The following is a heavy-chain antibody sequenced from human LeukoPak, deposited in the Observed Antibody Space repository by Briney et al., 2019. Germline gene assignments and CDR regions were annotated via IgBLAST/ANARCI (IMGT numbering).Heavy chain of an antibody. D-gene: IGHD1-26*01. CDR1: GYTCTSYY. J-gene: IGHJ4*02. CDR3: ARASSGSYHYFDY. Sequence: GASVKVSCKASGYTCTSYYIHWGRQAPGQGLEWMGIINPSGGTTSYAQKFQGRVTMTRDTSTSTVYMELSSLRSEDTAVCYCARASSGSYHYFDYWGQGTLVTVSS. V-gene: IGHV1-46*01. CDR2: INPSGGTT.